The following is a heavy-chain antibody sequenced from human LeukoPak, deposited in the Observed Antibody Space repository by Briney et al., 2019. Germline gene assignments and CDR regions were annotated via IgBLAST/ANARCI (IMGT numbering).Heavy chain of an antibody. D-gene: IGHD1-1*01. V-gene: IGHV1-18*04. J-gene: IGHJ5*02. CDR1: GYTFTSYG. Sequence: GASVKVSCKASGYTFTSYGISWVRQAPGQGLEWMGWISAYNGNTNYAQKLQGRVTMTTDTSTSTAYMELRSLRSDDTAVYYCARDRDNWNDVAWFDPWGQGTLVTVSS. CDR2: ISAYNGNT. CDR3: ARDRDNWNDVAWFDP.